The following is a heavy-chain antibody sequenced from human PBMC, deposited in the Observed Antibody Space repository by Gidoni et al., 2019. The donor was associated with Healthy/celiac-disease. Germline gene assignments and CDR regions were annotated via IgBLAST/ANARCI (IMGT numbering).Heavy chain of an antibody. J-gene: IGHJ6*02. CDR2: IDPSDSYT. D-gene: IGHD1-7*01. V-gene: IGHV5-10-1*01. Sequence: EVQLVQSGAEVKKPGESLRISCKGSGYSFTSYWISCVRQMPGKGLEWMGRIDPSDSYTNYSPSFQGHVTISADKSISTAYLQWSSLKASDTAMYYCARLGGAELELPALYYYGMDVWGQGTTVTVSS. CDR1: GYSFTSYW. CDR3: ARLGGAELELPALYYYGMDV.